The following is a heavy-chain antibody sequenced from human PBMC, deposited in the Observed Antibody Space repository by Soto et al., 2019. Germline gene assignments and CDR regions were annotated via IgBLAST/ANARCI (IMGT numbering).Heavy chain of an antibody. CDR3: ASSGSYWGIDY. J-gene: IGHJ4*02. CDR1: GYTFTSYA. V-gene: IGHV1-3*05. Sequence: QGQLVQSGAEEKKPGASVKVSCKASGYTFTSYAMHWVRQAPGQRLEWMGWINAGNGNTKYSQKFQGRVTTTRDTSASTASMELSSLRSEDTAVYYCASSGSYWGIDYWGQGTLVTVSS. CDR2: INAGNGNT. D-gene: IGHD1-26*01.